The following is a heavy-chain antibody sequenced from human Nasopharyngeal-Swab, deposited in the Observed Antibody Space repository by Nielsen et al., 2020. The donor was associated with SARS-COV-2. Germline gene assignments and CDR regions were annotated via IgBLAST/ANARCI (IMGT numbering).Heavy chain of an antibody. D-gene: IGHD1-26*01. J-gene: IGHJ4*02. V-gene: IGHV3-11*06. CDR1: GFTFSDYY. Sequence: GGSLRLSCAASGFTFSDYYMSWIRQAPGKGLERVSYISSSSSYTNYADSVKGRFTISRDNAKNSLYLQMNSLRAEDTAVYYCAREYSGSYLGVDYWGQGTLVTVSS. CDR2: ISSSSSYT. CDR3: AREYSGSYLGVDY.